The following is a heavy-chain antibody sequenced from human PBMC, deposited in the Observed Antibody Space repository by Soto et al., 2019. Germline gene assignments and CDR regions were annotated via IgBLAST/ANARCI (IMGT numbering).Heavy chain of an antibody. CDR3: AIYDSSGSRGFQH. D-gene: IGHD3-22*01. Sequence: QVQLQESGPGLVKPSQTLSLTCTVSGGSISSGAYYWSWIRQHPGKGLEWIGYIYYSGSTYYNPSLQLRVTISVDTAKNQFSLKLSSVTAADTAVYYCAIYDSSGSRGFQHWGQGTLVTVSS. CDR2: IYYSGST. CDR1: GGSISSGAYY. V-gene: IGHV4-31*03. J-gene: IGHJ1*01.